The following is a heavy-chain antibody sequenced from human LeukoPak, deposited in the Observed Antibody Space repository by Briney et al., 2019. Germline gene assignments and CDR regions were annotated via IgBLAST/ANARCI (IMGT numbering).Heavy chain of an antibody. Sequence: EASVKVSCKASGYTFTSYDINWVRQATGQGLEWMGWMNPNSGNTGYAQKFQGRVTMTRNTSISTAYMELSSLRSEDTAVYYCARVYYYGSGSYSEAMEDYYGMDVWGQGTTVTVSS. V-gene: IGHV1-8*01. J-gene: IGHJ6*02. D-gene: IGHD3-10*01. CDR3: ARVYYYGSGSYSEAMEDYYGMDV. CDR2: MNPNSGNT. CDR1: GYTFTSYD.